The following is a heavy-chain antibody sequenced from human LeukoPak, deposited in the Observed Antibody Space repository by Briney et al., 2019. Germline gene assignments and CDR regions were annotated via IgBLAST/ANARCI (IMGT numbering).Heavy chain of an antibody. CDR1: GGSFSGYY. Sequence: SETLSLTCAVYGGSFSGYYWSWIRQHPGKGLEWIGYIYYSGSTNYNPSLKSRVTISIDTSKIQFSLKLTSVTAADTAVYYCAREHYTSGWYIRDWGQGTLVTVSS. CDR3: AREHYTSGWYIRD. CDR2: IYYSGST. D-gene: IGHD6-19*01. V-gene: IGHV4-59*01. J-gene: IGHJ4*02.